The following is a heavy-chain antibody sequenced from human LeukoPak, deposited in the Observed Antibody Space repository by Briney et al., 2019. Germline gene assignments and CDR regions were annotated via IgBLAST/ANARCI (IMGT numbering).Heavy chain of an antibody. CDR3: ARFYSPGIAAAGSDGMDV. Sequence: GASVKVSCKASGYTFTSYYMHWVRQAPGQGLEWMGIINPSGGSTSYAQKFQGRVTMTRDTSTSTVYMELSSLRSEDTAVYYCARFYSPGIAAAGSDGMDVWGQGTTVTVSS. J-gene: IGHJ6*02. D-gene: IGHD6-13*01. CDR2: INPSGGST. CDR1: GYTFTSYY. V-gene: IGHV1-46*01.